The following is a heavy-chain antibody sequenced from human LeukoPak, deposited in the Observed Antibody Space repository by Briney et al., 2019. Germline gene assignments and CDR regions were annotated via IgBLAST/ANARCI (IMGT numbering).Heavy chain of an antibody. D-gene: IGHD2-21*02. CDR2: ISYDGSKQ. Sequence: QSGGSLRLSCAASGFTFIDYAIHWVRQAPGKGLEWVAVISYDGSKQYYADSVKGRFTISRDNSKNTLYLQMNSLRAEDTAVYYCARSCRVTCGKAFDYWGQGTLVTVSS. CDR1: GFTFIDYA. V-gene: IGHV3-30*14. J-gene: IGHJ4*02. CDR3: ARSCRVTCGKAFDY.